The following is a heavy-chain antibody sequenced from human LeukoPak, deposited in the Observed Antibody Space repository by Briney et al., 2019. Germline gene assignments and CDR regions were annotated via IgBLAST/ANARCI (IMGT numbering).Heavy chain of an antibody. J-gene: IGHJ4*02. CDR2: ISGSGGST. Sequence: PGGSLRLSCAASGFTFSSYAMSWVRQAPGKGLEWVSAISGSGGSTYYADSVKGRFTISRDNSKNTLYLQMNSLRAEDTAVYYCVGCSGGTCSDFDYWGRGTLVTVSS. CDR1: GFTFSSYA. D-gene: IGHD2-15*01. CDR3: VGCSGGTCSDFDY. V-gene: IGHV3-23*01.